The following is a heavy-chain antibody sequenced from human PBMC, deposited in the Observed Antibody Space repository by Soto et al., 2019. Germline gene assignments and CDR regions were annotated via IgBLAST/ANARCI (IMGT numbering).Heavy chain of an antibody. CDR1: GYTFTGYY. V-gene: IGHV1-2*02. D-gene: IGHD3-3*01. Sequence: ASVKVSCKASGYTFTGYYMHWVRQAPGQGLEWMGWINPNIGGTNYAQKFQGRVTMTRDTSISTAYMELSRLRSDDTAVYYCARDGYYDFWSGYLPAYYYYGMEVWCNGNTVNVSA. CDR2: INPNIGGT. J-gene: IGHJ6*04. CDR3: ARDGYYDFWSGYLPAYYYYGMEV.